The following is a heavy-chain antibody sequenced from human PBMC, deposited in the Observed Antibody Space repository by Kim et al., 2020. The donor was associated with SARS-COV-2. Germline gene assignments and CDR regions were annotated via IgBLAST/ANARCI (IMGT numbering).Heavy chain of an antibody. J-gene: IGHJ1*01. D-gene: IGHD5-12*01. Sequence: GGSLRLSCVASGFSFGTFDMSWVRQAPGKGLKWVSDIKRPDDSTYYAESVKGRFTVSRDSARNTLYLQMNSLRADDTAVYYCVIGAWLDHWCPGPLVTVPS. CDR1: GFSFGTFD. CDR2: IKRPDDST. CDR3: VIGAWLDH. V-gene: IGHV3-23*01.